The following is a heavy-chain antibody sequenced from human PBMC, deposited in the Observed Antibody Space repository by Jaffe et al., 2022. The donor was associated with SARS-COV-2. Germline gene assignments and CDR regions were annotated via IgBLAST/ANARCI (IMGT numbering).Heavy chain of an antibody. D-gene: IGHD3-16*01. CDR2: IYYRGNT. CDR1: VGSISGYY. CDR3: ARLQDTAGDWGIDY. V-gene: IGHV4-59*13. Sequence: QVQLQESGPGLVKASETLSLTCTVSVGSISGYYWTWIRQPPGKGLEYIGYIYYRGNTKYNPTLKSRVTISVDTSKNQFFLRLSSVTAADTALYYCARLQDTAGDWGIDYWGQGTLVTVSS. J-gene: IGHJ4*02.